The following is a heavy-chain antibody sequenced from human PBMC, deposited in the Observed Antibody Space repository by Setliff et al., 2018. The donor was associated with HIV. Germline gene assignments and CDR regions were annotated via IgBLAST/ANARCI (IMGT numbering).Heavy chain of an antibody. CDR2: IHHTGHI. D-gene: IGHD4-17*01. V-gene: IGHV4-34*01. J-gene: IGHJ4*02. Sequence: PEETLSLTCAFYGASFTDYYWNWIRQPPGKGLEWIGEIHHTGHINYNPSFKSRVTMSLDMSTNQFSLKMASMTAADSAVYYCARFDVTPMTTRDYWGQGTQVTVSS. CDR1: GASFTDYY. CDR3: ARFDVTPMTTRDY.